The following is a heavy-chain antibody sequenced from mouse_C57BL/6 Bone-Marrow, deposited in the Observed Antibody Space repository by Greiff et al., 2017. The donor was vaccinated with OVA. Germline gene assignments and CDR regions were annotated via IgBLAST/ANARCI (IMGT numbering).Heavy chain of an antibody. V-gene: IGHV3-3*01. CDR3: ARVLYDYDGFYAMDY. J-gene: IGHJ4*01. CDR2: TFYSGIT. CDR1: GFSINSDCY. Sequence: EVQLMESGPSLVRPSQTLSLTCTVTGFSINSDCYWIWIRQFPGNKLEYIGYTFYSGITYYNPSLESRTYITRDTSKNQFSLKLSSVTTEDTATYYCARVLYDYDGFYAMDYWGQGTSVTVSS. D-gene: IGHD2-4*01.